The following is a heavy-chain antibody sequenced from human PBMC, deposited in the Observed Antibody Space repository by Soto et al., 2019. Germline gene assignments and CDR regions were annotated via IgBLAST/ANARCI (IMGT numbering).Heavy chain of an antibody. CDR3: ASGHDYEAGMDV. CDR2: IYCGGST. CDR1: GFTFSSNY. Sequence: GGSLRLSCAASGFTFSSNYMSWVRQAPGKGLEWVSVIYCGGSTYYADSVKGRFTISRDNSKNKVYLQMNSLRAEDTALYYCASGHDYEAGMDVWGQGTTVTVSS. V-gene: IGHV3-53*01. J-gene: IGHJ6*02. D-gene: IGHD4-17*01.